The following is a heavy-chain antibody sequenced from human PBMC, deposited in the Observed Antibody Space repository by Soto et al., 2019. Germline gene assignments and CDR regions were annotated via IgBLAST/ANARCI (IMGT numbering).Heavy chain of an antibody. J-gene: IGHJ4*02. Sequence: GGSLRLSCAASGFTFSSYGMHWVRQAPGKGLEWVAVISYDGSNKYYADSVKGRFTISRDNSKNTLYLQMNSLRAEDTAVYYCAKDTIAVAPTFHYWGQGTLVTVSS. CDR2: ISYDGSNK. V-gene: IGHV3-30*18. CDR1: GFTFSSYG. CDR3: AKDTIAVAPTFHY. D-gene: IGHD6-19*01.